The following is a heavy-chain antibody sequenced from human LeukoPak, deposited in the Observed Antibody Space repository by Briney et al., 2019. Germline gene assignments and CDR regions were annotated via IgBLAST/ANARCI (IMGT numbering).Heavy chain of an antibody. CDR1: GFTFSRSS. V-gene: IGHV3-33*08. Sequence: GGSLRLSCAASGFTFSRSSMNWVRQAPGKGLEWVAVIWYDGSNKYYADSVKGRFTISRDNSKNTLYLQMNSLRAEDTAVYYCARDLRDGYNYCPQYWGQGTLVTVSS. CDR3: ARDLRDGYNYCPQY. D-gene: IGHD5-24*01. J-gene: IGHJ4*02. CDR2: IWYDGSNK.